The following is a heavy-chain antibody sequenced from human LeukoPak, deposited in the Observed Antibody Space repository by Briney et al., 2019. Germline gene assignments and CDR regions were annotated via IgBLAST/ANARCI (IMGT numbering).Heavy chain of an antibody. Sequence: SETLSLTCTVPGGSISSYYWSWIRQPPGKGLEWIGYIYYSGSTNYNPSLKSRVTISVDTSKNQFSLKLSSVTAADTAVYYCARTRDYYDSSGYCDYWGQGTLVTVSS. CDR1: GGSISSYY. V-gene: IGHV4-59*01. CDR3: ARTRDYYDSSGYCDY. D-gene: IGHD3-22*01. J-gene: IGHJ4*02. CDR2: IYYSGST.